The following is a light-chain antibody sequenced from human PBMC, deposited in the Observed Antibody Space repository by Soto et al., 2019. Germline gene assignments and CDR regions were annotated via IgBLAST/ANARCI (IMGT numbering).Light chain of an antibody. CDR1: QRVSSSY. V-gene: IGKV3D-20*02. Sequence: IVLTQSPAILALSPGGRTTLSCRASQRVSSSYLAWYQHKPGQAPRLLIHGASSRVTGIPDRFSGSGSGTDFTLTLTRLEPEDFAVYYSQQRSNWQAFGQGTRLEIK. CDR2: GAS. J-gene: IGKJ5*01. CDR3: QQRSNWQA.